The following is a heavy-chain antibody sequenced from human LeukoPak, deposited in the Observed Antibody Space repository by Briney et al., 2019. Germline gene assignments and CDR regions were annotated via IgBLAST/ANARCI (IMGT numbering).Heavy chain of an antibody. Sequence: GGSPRLSCTASGFIFSTHEMNWVRQAPGKGLEWVSYISSSGSTVYYADSMKGRFSISRDNAKNSLYLQMNSLRAEDTAVYYCAREVYGSGSFDMDVWGKGTTVIVSS. D-gene: IGHD3-10*01. V-gene: IGHV3-48*03. J-gene: IGHJ6*03. CDR2: ISSSGSTV. CDR1: GFIFSTHE. CDR3: AREVYGSGSFDMDV.